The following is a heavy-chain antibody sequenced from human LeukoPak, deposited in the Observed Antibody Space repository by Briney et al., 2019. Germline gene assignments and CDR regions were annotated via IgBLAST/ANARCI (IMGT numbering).Heavy chain of an antibody. J-gene: IGHJ3*02. D-gene: IGHD3-22*01. Sequence: GASVKVSCKASGYTFTSYAMNLVRQAPGQGLEWMGWINTNTGNPTYAQGFTGRFVFSLDTSVSTAYLQISSLKAEDTAVYYCARDRDYYDSSGYTTDDAFDIWGQGTMVTVSS. CDR3: ARDRDYYDSSGYTTDDAFDI. V-gene: IGHV7-4-1*02. CDR2: INTNTGNP. CDR1: GYTFTSYA.